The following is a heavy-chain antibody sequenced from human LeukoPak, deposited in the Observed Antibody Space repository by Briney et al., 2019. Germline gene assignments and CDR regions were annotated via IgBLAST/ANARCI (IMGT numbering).Heavy chain of an antibody. V-gene: IGHV3-20*04. CDR3: SRDRVWCGHNRDAFDI. Sequence: GGSLRLPCAASRLTFENYDMSWGPEAPGKGLEWVSGINWNGGCTGYADSVKGRFSIFRDNAKNSLYLQMNSLRAEDTALYYCSRDRVWCGHNRDAFDIWGQGTMVTVSS. CDR2: INWNGGCT. D-gene: IGHD3-10*01. J-gene: IGHJ3*02. CDR1: RLTFENYD.